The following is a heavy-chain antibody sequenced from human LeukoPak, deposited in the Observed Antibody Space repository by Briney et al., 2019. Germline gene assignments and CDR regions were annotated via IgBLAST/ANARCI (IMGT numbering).Heavy chain of an antibody. CDR2: IYYSGST. D-gene: IGHD1-7*01. V-gene: IGHV4-39*01. CDR3: ARHGSWNYDYFDY. J-gene: IGHJ4*02. CDR1: GGSISSSSYY. Sequence: KPSETLSLTCTVSGGSISSSSYYWGWIRQPPGKGLEWIGSIYYSGSTYYNPSLKSRVTISVDTSKNQFSLKLSSVTAADTAVYYCARHGSWNYDYFDYWGQGTLVTVSS.